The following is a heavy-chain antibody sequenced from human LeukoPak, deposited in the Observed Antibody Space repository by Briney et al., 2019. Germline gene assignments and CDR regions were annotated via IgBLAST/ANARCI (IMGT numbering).Heavy chain of an antibody. J-gene: IGHJ5*02. CDR3: ATTGYGGNSGDFDP. D-gene: IGHD4-23*01. CDR2: IYYSGST. CDR1: GGSISSGGYY. V-gene: IGHV4-31*03. Sequence: SETLSLTCTVSGGSISSGGYYWSWIRQHPGKGLEWIGYIYYSGSTYYNPSLKSRVTISVDTSKNQFSLKLSSVTAADTAVYYCATTGYGGNSGDFDPWGQGTLVTVSS.